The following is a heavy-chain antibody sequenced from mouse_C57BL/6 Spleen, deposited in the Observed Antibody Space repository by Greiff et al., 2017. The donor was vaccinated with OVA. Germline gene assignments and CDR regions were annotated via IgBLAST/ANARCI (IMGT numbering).Heavy chain of an antibody. J-gene: IGHJ1*03. CDR3: ARDGEKIDWYFDV. V-gene: IGHV3-1*01. CDR1: GYSITSGYD. Sequence: VQLKQSGPGMVKPSQSLSLTCTVTGYSITSGYDWHWIRHFPGNQLEWMGYISYSGSTNYNPSLKSRISITHDTSKNHFFLKLNSVTTEDTATYYCARDGEKIDWYFDVWGTGTTVTVSS. CDR2: ISYSGST. D-gene: IGHD5-1-1*01.